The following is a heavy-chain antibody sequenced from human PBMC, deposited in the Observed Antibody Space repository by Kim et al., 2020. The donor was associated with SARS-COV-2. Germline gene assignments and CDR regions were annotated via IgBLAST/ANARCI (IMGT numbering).Heavy chain of an antibody. V-gene: IGHV4-39*01. D-gene: IGHD5-18*01. J-gene: IGHJ4*02. Sequence: SETLSLTCTVSGGSISSSSYYWGWIRQPPGKGLEWIGSIYYSGSTYYNPSLKSRVTISVDTSKNQFSLKLSSVTAADTAVYYCARSRDGLDDTAMVAHYYWGQGTLVTVSS. CDR2: IYYSGST. CDR3: ARSRDGLDDTAMVAHYY. CDR1: GGSISSSSYY.